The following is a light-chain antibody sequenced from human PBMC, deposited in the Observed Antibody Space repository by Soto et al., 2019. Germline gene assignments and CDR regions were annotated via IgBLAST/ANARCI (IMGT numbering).Light chain of an antibody. CDR3: QSYDSSLSAPYV. CDR2: GNS. CDR1: SSNIGAGYG. V-gene: IGLV1-40*01. Sequence: QSVLTQPPSVSGAPGQRVTISCTGSSSNIGAGYGVHWYQQLPGTAPKLLIYGNSNRPSGVPDRFSGSKSGTSASLAITGLQAEDEAYYYCQSYDSSLSAPYVFGTGTKVTVL. J-gene: IGLJ1*01.